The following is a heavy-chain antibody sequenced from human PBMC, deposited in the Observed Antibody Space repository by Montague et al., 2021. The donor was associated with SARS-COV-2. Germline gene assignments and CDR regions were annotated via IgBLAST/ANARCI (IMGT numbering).Heavy chain of an antibody. Sequence: SLRLSCAASGFTFSSYAMSWVRQAPGKGLEWVSVIHNGDGNTYYGDSVKGRFTISRDNSKNTLYLQMNSLRVEDTAVYYCAKAYSSSWWNWFDPWGQGTLVTVSS. D-gene: IGHD6-13*01. CDR3: AKAYSSSWWNWFDP. J-gene: IGHJ5*02. CDR2: IHNGDGNT. CDR1: GFTFSSYA. V-gene: IGHV3-23*03.